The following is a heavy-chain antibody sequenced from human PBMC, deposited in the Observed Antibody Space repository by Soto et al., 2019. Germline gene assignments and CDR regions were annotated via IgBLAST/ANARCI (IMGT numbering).Heavy chain of an antibody. CDR1: GGSISSGVYY. Sequence: SETLSLTCTVSGGSISSGVYYWSWIRQHPGKGLEWIGYIYYSGSTYYNPSLKSRVTISVDTSKNQFSLKLSSATAADTAVYYCARQRGYSYAKIDYWGQGTLVTVSS. CDR2: IYYSGST. V-gene: IGHV4-31*03. D-gene: IGHD5-18*01. J-gene: IGHJ4*02. CDR3: ARQRGYSYAKIDY.